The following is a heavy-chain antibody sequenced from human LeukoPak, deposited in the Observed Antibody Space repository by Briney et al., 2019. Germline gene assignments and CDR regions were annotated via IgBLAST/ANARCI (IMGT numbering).Heavy chain of an antibody. Sequence: PGGSLRLSCAASGFTFSSSAMNWVRQAPGKGLEWVSASGTDGDTYYADSVKGRFTISRDNSKNTLYLQMTGLRAEDTAVYYCAKKIPGTYPYDSWGQGTLVTVSP. J-gene: IGHJ4*02. D-gene: IGHD6-13*01. V-gene: IGHV3-23*01. CDR3: AKKIPGTYPYDS. CDR1: GFTFSSSA. CDR2: SGTDGDT.